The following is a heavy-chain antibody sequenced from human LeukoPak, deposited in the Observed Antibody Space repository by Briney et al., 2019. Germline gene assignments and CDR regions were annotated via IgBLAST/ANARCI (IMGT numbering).Heavy chain of an antibody. CDR3: ARDSMVRGVISYYYYYMDV. CDR1: GGSFSGYY. V-gene: IGHV4-4*07. J-gene: IGHJ6*03. D-gene: IGHD3-10*01. CDR2: IYTSGST. Sequence: PSETLSLTCAVYGGSFSGYYWSWIRQPAGKGLEWIGRIYTSGSTNYNPSLKSRVTISVDTSKNQFSLKLSSVTAADTAVYYCARDSMVRGVISYYYYYMDVWGKGTTVTISS.